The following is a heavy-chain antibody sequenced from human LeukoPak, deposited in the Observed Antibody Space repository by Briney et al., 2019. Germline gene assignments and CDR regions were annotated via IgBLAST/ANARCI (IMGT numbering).Heavy chain of an antibody. Sequence: GGSLRLSCAASGFTFSSYAMSWVRQAPGKGVEWVSAISGSGGSTYYADSVKGRFTISRDNSKNTLYLQMNSLRAEDAAVYYCAKVSSGYFDYWGQGTLVTVSS. CDR1: GFTFSSYA. CDR2: ISGSGGST. D-gene: IGHD2-8*02. CDR3: AKVSSGYFDY. V-gene: IGHV3-23*01. J-gene: IGHJ4*02.